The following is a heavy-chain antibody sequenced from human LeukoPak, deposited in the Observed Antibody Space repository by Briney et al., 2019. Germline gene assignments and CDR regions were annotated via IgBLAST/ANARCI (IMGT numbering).Heavy chain of an antibody. CDR3: AGLRYHGGNTV. D-gene: IGHD4-23*01. V-gene: IGHV4-34*01. CDR2: INHRGST. Sequence: SETLSLSCAVYGGSFSGYYWSWIRQPPGKGLEWIGEINHRGSTNYNPSLKSRVTMSVDTSKSHFSLKMNSLTAADTAEYYCAGLRYHGGNTVWGQGTPVTVSS. CDR1: GGSFSGYY. J-gene: IGHJ4*02.